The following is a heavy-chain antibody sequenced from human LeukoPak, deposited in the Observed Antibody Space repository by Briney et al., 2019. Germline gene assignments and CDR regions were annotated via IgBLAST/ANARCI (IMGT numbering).Heavy chain of an antibody. D-gene: IGHD5-12*01. CDR3: ARDTYLDIKVDGFDP. CDR2: INHSGTT. Sequence: SETLSLTCAVYGGSFSGYYWSWIRQPPGKGLEWIGEINHSGTTNYNPSLKSRVTISVDTSKNQFSLKLTSVTAADTAVYYCARDTYLDIKVDGFDPWGQGTLVTVS. CDR1: GGSFSGYY. V-gene: IGHV4-34*01. J-gene: IGHJ5*02.